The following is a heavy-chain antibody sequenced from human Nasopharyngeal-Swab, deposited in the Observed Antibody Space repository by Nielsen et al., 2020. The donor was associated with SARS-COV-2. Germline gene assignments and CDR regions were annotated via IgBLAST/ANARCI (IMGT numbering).Heavy chain of an antibody. CDR2: ISSSSSYI. J-gene: IGHJ3*02. CDR3: ARDRGTYYYDSSGYYLDAFDI. CDR1: GFTFSSYA. Sequence: GGSLRLSCAASGFTFSSYAMSWVRQAPGKGLEWVSSISSSSSYIYYADSVKGRFTISRDNSKNTLYLQMNSLRAEDTAVYYCARDRGTYYYDSSGYYLDAFDIWGQGTMVTVSS. D-gene: IGHD3-22*01. V-gene: IGHV3-21*01.